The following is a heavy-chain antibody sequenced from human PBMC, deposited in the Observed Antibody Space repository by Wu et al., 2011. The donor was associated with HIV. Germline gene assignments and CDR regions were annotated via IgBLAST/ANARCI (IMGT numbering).Heavy chain of an antibody. CDR1: GATFSSYA. D-gene: IGHD6-19*01. CDR3: ARAGSAWKPFDS. Sequence: QVQLVQSGAEVKKPGSSVKVSCKASGATFSSYAISWVRQAPGQGLEWMGRIIPIFGTANYAQKFQGRVTITADKSTSTAYMELSSLRSEDTAIFYXARAGSAWKPFDSWGQGTLVTVSP. V-gene: IGHV1-69*14. J-gene: IGHJ4*02. CDR2: IIPIFGTA.